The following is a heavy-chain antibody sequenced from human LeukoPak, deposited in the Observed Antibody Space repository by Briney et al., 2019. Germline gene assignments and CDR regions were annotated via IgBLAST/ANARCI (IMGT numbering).Heavy chain of an antibody. CDR2: ISSSGSTI. CDR1: RFPFSDYY. J-gene: IGHJ4*02. Sequence: SLRLTWAGSRFPFSDYYMRWIRLAPGKSMKRISYISSSGSTIYYARSVKGRFTISRDNAKNSLYLQMNSLRAEDTAVYYCARSGHKRGVRYFDWWGQGTLVNVSS. V-gene: IGHV3-11*01. D-gene: IGHD3-9*01. CDR3: ARSGHKRGVRYFDW.